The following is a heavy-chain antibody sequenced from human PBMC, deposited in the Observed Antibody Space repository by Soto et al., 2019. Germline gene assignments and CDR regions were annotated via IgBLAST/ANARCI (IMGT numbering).Heavy chain of an antibody. Sequence: QVHLVESGGGAVQAGRSLRVSCATSGFIFSAYGMHWVHQAPGKGLEWVAFINYDGSSKFYGDSVKGRFTVSRDNSKNTLFLQLNSLRGEDTATYYCARCKQKVIHCAMDVWGQGATVTVTS. J-gene: IGHJ6*02. CDR1: GFIFSAYG. V-gene: IGHV3-33*01. CDR2: INYDGSSK. CDR3: ARCKQKVIHCAMDV. D-gene: IGHD2-21*01.